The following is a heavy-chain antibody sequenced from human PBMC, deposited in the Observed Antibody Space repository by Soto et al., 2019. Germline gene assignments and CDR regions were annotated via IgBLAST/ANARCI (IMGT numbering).Heavy chain of an antibody. J-gene: IGHJ4*02. CDR1: GLTFTNYP. CDR3: VSRNYYDSSGYYYWYYFDF. D-gene: IGHD3-22*01. V-gene: IGHV3-23*01. CDR2: ISGSGDST. Sequence: SGGSLRLSCAASGLTFTNYPMSWVRQAPGKGLEWVSVISGSGDSTYYAESVKGRFTISRDNSKNTLYLQMNSVGAEDTAVYYCVSRNYYDSSGYYYWYYFDFWGQGTLVTVSS.